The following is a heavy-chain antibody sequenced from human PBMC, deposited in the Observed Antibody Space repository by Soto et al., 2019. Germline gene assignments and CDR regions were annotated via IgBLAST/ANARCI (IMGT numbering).Heavy chain of an antibody. CDR3: ARGNYYYDSSGYDYFDC. CDR2: IWYDGSNK. D-gene: IGHD3-22*01. V-gene: IGHV3-33*01. J-gene: IGHJ4*02. Sequence: QVQLVESGGGVVQPGRSLRLSCAASGFTFSSYGMHWVRQAPGKGLEWVAVIWYDGSNKYYADSVKGRFTISRDNSKNTLYLQMNSLRAEDTAVYYCARGNYYYDSSGYDYFDCWGQGTLVTVSS. CDR1: GFTFSSYG.